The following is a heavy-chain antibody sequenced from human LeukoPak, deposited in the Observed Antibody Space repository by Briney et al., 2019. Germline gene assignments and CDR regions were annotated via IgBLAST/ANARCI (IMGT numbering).Heavy chain of an antibody. CDR1: GFIFSDDT. J-gene: IGHJ4*02. V-gene: IGHV3-23*01. D-gene: IGHD1-14*01. Sequence: GGSLRLSCTTSGFIFSDDTISCGRQAPEERAERVSGYRGRGSTFYSGSVKGRFTISRHNPKQPVYLPMNRQRAGDTAVCYCPKEEAEVGVTNFHSWGQGTLVTVSS. CDR3: PKEEAEVGVTNFHS. CDR2: YRGRGST.